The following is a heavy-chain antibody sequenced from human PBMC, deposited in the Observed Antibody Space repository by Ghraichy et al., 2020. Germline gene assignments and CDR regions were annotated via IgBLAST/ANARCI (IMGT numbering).Heavy chain of an antibody. CDR3: AREKVVGGMDV. CDR2: IGTAGDT. V-gene: IGHV3-13*01. J-gene: IGHJ6*02. Sequence: GGSLRLSCAASGFTFSSYDMHWVRQATGKGLEWVSAIGTAGDTYYPGSVKGRFTISRENAKNSLYLQMNSLRAGDTAVYYCAREKVVGGMDVWGQGTTVTVSS. CDR1: GFTFSSYD. D-gene: IGHD2-15*01.